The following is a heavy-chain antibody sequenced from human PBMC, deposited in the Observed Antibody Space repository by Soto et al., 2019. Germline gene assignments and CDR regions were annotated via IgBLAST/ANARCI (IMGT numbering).Heavy chain of an antibody. CDR2: FDPEDGET. CDR1: GYALPELS. V-gene: IGHV1-24*01. J-gene: IGHJ4*02. Sequence: ASVKVSCKVSGYALPELSMHWVRQAPGKGLEWMGGFDPEDGETIYAQKFQGRVTMTEDTSTDTAYMELSSLRSEDTAVYYCATTKLGYCSGGSCPGHYWGQGTLVTVSS. CDR3: ATTKLGYCSGGSCPGHY. D-gene: IGHD2-15*01.